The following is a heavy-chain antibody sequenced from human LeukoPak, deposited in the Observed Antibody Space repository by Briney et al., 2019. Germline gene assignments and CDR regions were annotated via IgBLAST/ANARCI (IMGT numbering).Heavy chain of an antibody. J-gene: IGHJ4*02. CDR1: GFTFSSYG. D-gene: IGHD3-16*01. Sequence: GGSLRLSCAASGFTFSSYGMHWVRQAPGKGLEWVAVISYDGSNKYYADSVEGRFTISRDNSKNTLYLQMNSLRAEDTAVYYCAKFNYDYVWGSFDYWGQGTLVTVSS. CDR2: ISYDGSNK. CDR3: AKFNYDYVWGSFDY. V-gene: IGHV3-30*18.